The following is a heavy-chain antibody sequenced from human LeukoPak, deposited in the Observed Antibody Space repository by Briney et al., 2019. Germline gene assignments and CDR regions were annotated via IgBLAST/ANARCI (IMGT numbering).Heavy chain of an antibody. CDR1: GFTFSSYW. Sequence: GGSLRLSCAASGFTFSSYWMSWVRQAPGKGLEWVSAISGSGGSTYYADSVKGRFTISRDNSKNTLYLQMNSLRAEDTAVYYCTKSRVLENYYDGHDAFDIWGQGTMVTVSS. CDR3: TKSRVLENYYDGHDAFDI. J-gene: IGHJ3*02. V-gene: IGHV3-23*01. CDR2: ISGSGGST. D-gene: IGHD3-22*01.